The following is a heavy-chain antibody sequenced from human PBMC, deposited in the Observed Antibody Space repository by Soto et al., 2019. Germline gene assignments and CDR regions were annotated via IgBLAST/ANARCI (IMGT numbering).Heavy chain of an antibody. CDR2: IISDGSST. CDR1: GFTFSSYG. Sequence: EVQLVESGGGLVQPGGSLRLSVAASGFTFSSYGMHWVGQAPGRGRGWFSGIISDGSSTSYADSVKGRFTISRDNAKNTLYLQMNSLRAEDTAVYYCARFIGYCSGGSCKSTVTTSDYWGQGTLVTVSS. D-gene: IGHD2-15*01. V-gene: IGHV3-74*01. CDR3: ARFIGYCSGGSCKSTVTTSDY. J-gene: IGHJ4*02.